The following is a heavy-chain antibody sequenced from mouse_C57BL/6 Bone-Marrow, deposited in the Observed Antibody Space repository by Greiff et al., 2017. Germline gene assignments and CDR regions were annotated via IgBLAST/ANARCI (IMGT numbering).Heavy chain of an antibody. V-gene: IGHV8-12*01. CDR1: GFSLSTSGMG. Sequence: QVTLKVSGPGILQSSQTLSLSCSSSGFSLSTSGMGVSWIRPPSGKGLEWLAHIYWDDDKRNNPSLKSRLTISKDTSRNQVFLKITSVDTADTATYDCSRRAYYYCSEKYFDVWGTGTTVTVSS. D-gene: IGHD1-1*01. J-gene: IGHJ1*03. CDR2: IYWDDDK. CDR3: SRRAYYYCSEKYFDV.